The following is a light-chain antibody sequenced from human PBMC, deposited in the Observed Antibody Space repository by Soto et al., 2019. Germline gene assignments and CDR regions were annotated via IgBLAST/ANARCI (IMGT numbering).Light chain of an antibody. CDR1: SSDVGGYNF. J-gene: IGLJ2*01. V-gene: IGLV2-11*01. Sequence: QSALTQPRSVSGSPGQSVTISCTGTSSDVGGYNFVSWYQHHPGKAPKLIIYDVSERPSGVPDRFSGSKSGNTASLTISGLQPEDEADFYCCSFAGSYTFDVVFGGGTKVTVL. CDR3: CSFAGSYTFDVV. CDR2: DVS.